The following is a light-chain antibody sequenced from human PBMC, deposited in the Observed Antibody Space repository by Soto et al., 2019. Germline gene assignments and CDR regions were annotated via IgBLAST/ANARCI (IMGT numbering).Light chain of an antibody. V-gene: IGKV1-39*01. CDR2: AAS. Sequence: DIQMTQSPSSLSASVGDRVTITCRASQNIAKYLTWFQQKPGKAPKLLIFAASNLQSGVPSRFSGSGSGTDFTLTISDLQPEDSASYYCQQSYNSPLTFGGGTKVEI. CDR1: QNIAKY. CDR3: QQSYNSPLT. J-gene: IGKJ4*01.